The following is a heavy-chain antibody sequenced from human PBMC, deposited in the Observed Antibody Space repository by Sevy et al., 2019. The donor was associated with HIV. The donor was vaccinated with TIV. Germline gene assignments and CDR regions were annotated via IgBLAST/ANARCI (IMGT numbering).Heavy chain of an antibody. CDR2: VSYDGNSM. J-gene: IGHJ4*02. D-gene: IGHD1-1*01. CDR1: GFTFITHA. V-gene: IGHV3-30*03. CDR3: ARDSGYRTNWHPGY. Sequence: GGSLRLSCAASGFTFITHAMHWVRQAPGKGLEWVAVVSYDGNSMFYADSVKGRFTISRDDSKNTLYLQVTSLRREDTAVYYCARDSGYRTNWHPGYWGQGTLVTVSS.